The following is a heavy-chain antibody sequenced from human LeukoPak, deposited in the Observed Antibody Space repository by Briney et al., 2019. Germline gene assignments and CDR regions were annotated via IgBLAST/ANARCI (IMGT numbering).Heavy chain of an antibody. V-gene: IGHV3-23*01. CDR3: AKMFGAAVGTGVSDY. CDR2: VSGSGGST. J-gene: IGHJ4*02. CDR1: EFTFSNYG. Sequence: PGGSLRLSCAASEFTFSNYGMSWVRQAPGKGLEWVSAVSGSGGSTYYADSVKGHFTISRDNSKNTLYLQMNSLRAEDTAIYFCAKMFGAAVGTGVSDYWGQGTLVTVSS. D-gene: IGHD6-13*01.